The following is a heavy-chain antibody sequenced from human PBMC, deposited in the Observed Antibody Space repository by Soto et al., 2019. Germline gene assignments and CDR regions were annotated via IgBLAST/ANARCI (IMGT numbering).Heavy chain of an antibody. CDR1: GFTFSSYW. V-gene: IGHV3-74*01. J-gene: IGHJ6*02. CDR3: ARDQPKVVAISRYYYYYGMDV. D-gene: IGHD2-15*01. CDR2: INSDGSST. Sequence: RGSLRLSCAASGFTFSSYWMHWVRQAPGKGLVWVSRINSDGSSTSYADSVKGRFTISRDNAKNTLYLQMNSLRAEDTAVYYCARDQPKVVAISRYYYYYGMDVWGQGTTVTVSS.